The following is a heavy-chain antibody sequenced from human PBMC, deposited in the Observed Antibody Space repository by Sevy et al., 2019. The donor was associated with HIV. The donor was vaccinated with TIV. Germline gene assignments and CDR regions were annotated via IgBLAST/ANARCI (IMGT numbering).Heavy chain of an antibody. CDR3: TTKGRDCGGIGCQIS. CDR2: IKSNIDGAAI. J-gene: IGHJ5*02. V-gene: IGHV3-15*01. Sequence: GGSLRLSCVASEFIFNDAWMHWVRQAPGKGLEWVGRIKSNIDGAAIDYAAPVKGRLTISRDDSKNTVFLQMNSPKSEDTAVYFCTTKGRDCGGIGCQISWGQGTQVTVSS. D-gene: IGHD2-21*01. CDR1: EFIFNDAW.